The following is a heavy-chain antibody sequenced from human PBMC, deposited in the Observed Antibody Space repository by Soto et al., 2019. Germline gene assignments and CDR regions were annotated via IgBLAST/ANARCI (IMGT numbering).Heavy chain of an antibody. CDR3: ARVFSYSSGWYTRPFDP. J-gene: IGHJ5*02. Sequence: GASVKVSCKASGYTFTSYGISWVRQAPGQGLEWMGWISAYNGNTNYAQKLQGRVTMTTDTSTSTAYMELRSLRSDDTAVYYCARVFSYSSGWYTRPFDPWGQGTPVPVAS. CDR2: ISAYNGNT. D-gene: IGHD6-19*01. CDR1: GYTFTSYG. V-gene: IGHV1-18*01.